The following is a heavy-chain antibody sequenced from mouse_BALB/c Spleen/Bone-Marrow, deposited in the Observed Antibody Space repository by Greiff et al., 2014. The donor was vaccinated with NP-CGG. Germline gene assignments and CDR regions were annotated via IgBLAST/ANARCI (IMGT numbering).Heavy chain of an antibody. D-gene: IGHD4-1*01. V-gene: IGHV1S135*01. CDR1: GYSFTTYY. CDR3: ARNWDVDY. J-gene: IGHJ2*01. CDR2: IDPFNGAT. Sequence: EVQLQQSGPELMKPGDSVKISCKASGYSFTTYYMHWVKQSHGKSLEWIGYIDPFNGATSYNQKFKGKATLTVDKSSSTAYMHLSSLTSEDSAVYYCARNWDVDYWGQGTTLTVSS.